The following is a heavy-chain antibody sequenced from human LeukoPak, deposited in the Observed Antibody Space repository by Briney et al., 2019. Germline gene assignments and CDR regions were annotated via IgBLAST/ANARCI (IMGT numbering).Heavy chain of an antibody. CDR1: GFIFSSYA. CDR3: ARDASRVVAATDTEDYFDY. J-gene: IGHJ4*02. CDR2: ISGSAGST. V-gene: IGHV3-23*01. Sequence: GGSLRLSCAASGFIFSSYAMSWVRQAPGKGPEWVSVISGSAGSTFYADSVKGRITVSRDNSKNTLYLQMNSLRAEDTAVYYCARDASRVVAATDTEDYFDYWGQGTLVTVSS. D-gene: IGHD2-15*01.